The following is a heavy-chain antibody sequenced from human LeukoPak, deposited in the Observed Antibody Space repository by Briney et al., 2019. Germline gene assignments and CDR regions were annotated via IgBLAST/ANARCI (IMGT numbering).Heavy chain of an antibody. D-gene: IGHD6-13*01. CDR2: ISGNGYST. V-gene: IGHV3-23*01. CDR1: GFTFSSFA. J-gene: IGHJ5*02. CDR3: ARGSYSSSWYGGTYNWFDP. Sequence: PGGSLRFSCAASGFTFSSFALSWIRQAPGKGLEWVSSISGNGYSTYYAESVKGRFTVSRDNSKNTLYLQMNSLRAEDTAVYYCARGSYSSSWYGGTYNWFDPWGQGTLVTVSS.